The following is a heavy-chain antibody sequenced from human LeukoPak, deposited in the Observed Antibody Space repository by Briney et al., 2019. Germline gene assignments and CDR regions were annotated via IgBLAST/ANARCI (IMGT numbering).Heavy chain of an antibody. V-gene: IGHV1-3*01. CDR1: GYIFTSYA. D-gene: IGHD3-10*01. Sequence: GASVKVSCKASGYIFTSYAMHWVRQAPGQRLEWMGWINAGNGNTKYSQEFQGRVTITRDTSASTAYMELSSLRSEDTAVYYCARERGGPSSGSRGYFDLWGRGTLVTVSS. CDR3: ARERGGPSSGSRGYFDL. J-gene: IGHJ2*01. CDR2: INAGNGNT.